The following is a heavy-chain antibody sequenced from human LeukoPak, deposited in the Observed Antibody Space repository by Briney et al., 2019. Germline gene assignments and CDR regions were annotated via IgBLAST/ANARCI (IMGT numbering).Heavy chain of an antibody. CDR1: GGSISSYY. D-gene: IGHD2-15*01. J-gene: IGHJ6*03. V-gene: IGHV4-34*01. CDR3: ARVSFFRWAATRPSYYYYYMDV. Sequence: SETLSLTCTVSGGSISSYYWSWIRQPPGKGLEWIGEINHSGSTNYNPSLKSRVTISVDTSKNQFSLKLSSVTAADTAVYYCARVSFFRWAATRPSYYYYYMDVWGKGTTVTISS. CDR2: INHSGST.